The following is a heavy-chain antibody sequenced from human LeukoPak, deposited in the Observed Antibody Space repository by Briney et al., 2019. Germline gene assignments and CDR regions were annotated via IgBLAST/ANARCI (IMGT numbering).Heavy chain of an antibody. V-gene: IGHV5-51*01. D-gene: IGHD2-8*02. CDR1: GYSFSSYW. CDR3: ARLNTEGYYYYGLDV. J-gene: IGHJ6*02. Sequence: GESLKISCKGSGYSFSSYWIGWLRQLPGKGLEWMGIIYPEDSDTRYSPSFEGQVTISADKSVSTAYLQWSSLKASDTALYYCARLNTEGYYYYGLDVWGQGTTVTVSS. CDR2: IYPEDSDT.